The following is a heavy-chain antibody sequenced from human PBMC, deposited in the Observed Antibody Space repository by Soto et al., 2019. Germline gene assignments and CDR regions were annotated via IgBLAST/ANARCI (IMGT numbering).Heavy chain of an antibody. Sequence: ETXSLTCTVSAGSVGSYHWNWIRRPPGKGLEWIGYISNSGSTDYNPSLKSRVTISEDTSKNQISLKLTSVTAADTAVYYCARAHVSSGYYFSYYFDSWGLGTLVTVSS. J-gene: IGHJ4*02. CDR2: ISNSGST. D-gene: IGHD3-22*01. CDR3: ARAHVSSGYYFSYYFDS. CDR1: AGSVGSYH. V-gene: IGHV4-59*02.